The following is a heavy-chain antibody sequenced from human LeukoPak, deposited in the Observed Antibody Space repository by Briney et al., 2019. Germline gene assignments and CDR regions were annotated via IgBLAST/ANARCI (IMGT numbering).Heavy chain of an antibody. V-gene: IGHV3-21*04. CDR2: ISSSSSYI. J-gene: IGHJ4*02. D-gene: IGHD3-3*01. Sequence: PGGSLRLSCAASGFTFSSYSMNWVRQAPGKGLEWVSSISSSSSYIYYADSVKGRFTISRDNSKNTLYLQMNSLRAEDTAVYYCARGFWSGYYAYFDYWGQGTLVTVSS. CDR1: GFTFSSYS. CDR3: ARGFWSGYYAYFDY.